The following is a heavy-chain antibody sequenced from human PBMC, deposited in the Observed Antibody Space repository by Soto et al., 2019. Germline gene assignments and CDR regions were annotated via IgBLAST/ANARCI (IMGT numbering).Heavy chain of an antibody. D-gene: IGHD6-13*01. J-gene: IGHJ5*02. CDR3: ARDKIAAAGTGGWFDP. Sequence: PSETLSLTCTISGGSISNGGYYWSWIRQHPGKGLEWIGYIYYSGSTYYNPSLKSRVTISVDTSKNQFSLKLSSVTAADTAVYYCARDKIAAAGTGGWFDPWGQGTLVTVSS. CDR1: GGSISNGGYY. CDR2: IYYSGST. V-gene: IGHV4-31*03.